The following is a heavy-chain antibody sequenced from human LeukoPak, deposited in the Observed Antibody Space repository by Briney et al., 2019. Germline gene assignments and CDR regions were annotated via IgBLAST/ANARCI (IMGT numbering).Heavy chain of an antibody. J-gene: IGHJ3*02. Sequence: SVKVSCKASGGTFSSYAISWVRQAPGQGLEWMGGSIPIFGTANYAQKFQGRVTTTTDESTSTAYMELSSLRSEDTAVYYCARGHSRCSGGSCYYDAFDIWGQGTMVTVSS. CDR1: GGTFSSYA. CDR3: ARGHSRCSGGSCYYDAFDI. CDR2: SIPIFGTA. D-gene: IGHD2-15*01. V-gene: IGHV1-69*05.